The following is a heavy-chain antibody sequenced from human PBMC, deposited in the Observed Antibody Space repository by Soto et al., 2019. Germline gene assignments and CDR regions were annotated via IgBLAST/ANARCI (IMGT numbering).Heavy chain of an antibody. CDR1: GGSISSGGYY. D-gene: IGHD3-10*01. CDR2: IYYSGST. Sequence: QVQLQESGPGLVKPSQTLSLTCTVSGGSISSGGYYWSWIRQHPGKGLEWIGYIYYSGSTYYNPSLKSRVTISVDPSKNHFSLKLSSVTAADTAVYYCATYGSGTYKPTTFDYWGQGTLVTVSS. CDR3: ATYGSGTYKPTTFDY. J-gene: IGHJ4*02. V-gene: IGHV4-31*03.